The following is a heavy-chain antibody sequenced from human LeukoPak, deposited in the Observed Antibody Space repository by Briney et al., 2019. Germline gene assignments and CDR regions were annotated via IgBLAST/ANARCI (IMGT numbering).Heavy chain of an antibody. V-gene: IGHV3-11*01. CDR3: AKDRDDYVWGTHY. CDR2: ISSSGSTI. J-gene: IGHJ4*02. D-gene: IGHD3-16*01. CDR1: GFTFSDYY. Sequence: GGSLRLSCAASGFTFSDYYMSWIRQAPGKGLEWVSYISSSGSTIYYADSVKGRFTISRDNAKNSLYLQMNSLRAEDTAVYYCAKDRDDYVWGTHYWGQGTLVTVSS.